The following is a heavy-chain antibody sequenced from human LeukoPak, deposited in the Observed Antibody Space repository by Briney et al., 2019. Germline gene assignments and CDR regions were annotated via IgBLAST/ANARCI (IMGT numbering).Heavy chain of an antibody. D-gene: IGHD6-13*01. CDR1: GYTFTGYY. CDR2: INPNSGGT. J-gene: IGHJ4*02. CDR3: ARDHSSWYDY. V-gene: IGHV1-2*06. Sequence: ASVKVSCKASGYTFTGYYMHWVRQAPGQGREWMGRINPNSGGTNYAQKFQGRVTMTRDTSISTDYMELSRLRSDDTAVYYCARDHSSWYDYWGQGTLVTVSS.